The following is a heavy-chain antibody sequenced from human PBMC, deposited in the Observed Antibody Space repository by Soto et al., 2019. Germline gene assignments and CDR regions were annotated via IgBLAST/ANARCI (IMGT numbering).Heavy chain of an antibody. CDR3: AKMVGATLVDY. D-gene: IGHD1-26*01. J-gene: IGHJ4*02. Sequence: QVQLQESGPGLVKPSGTLSLTCTVSGASISSTSSGDWWSWVRQPPGKGLEWIGEIHHSGSPNYNPSVTSRVTMSVDKSKNQFSLRLSSVTAADTAVYYCAKMVGATLVDYWGQGTLVTVSS. CDR2: IHHSGSP. CDR1: GASISSTSSGDW. V-gene: IGHV4-4*02.